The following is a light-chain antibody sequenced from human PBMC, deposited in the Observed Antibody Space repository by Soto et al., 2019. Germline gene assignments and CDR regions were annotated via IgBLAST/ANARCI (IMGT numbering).Light chain of an antibody. CDR2: DAS. J-gene: IGKJ1*01. Sequence: DIQMTQSPSTLSASVGDRVTITCRASRSISVWLAWYQQKPGKAPKILIFDASSLESGVPSRFRGSGSGTEFTLPLSRLHPDDFDTYFCQQYETYLKTFGQGTKVDIK. CDR1: RSISVW. V-gene: IGKV1-5*01. CDR3: QQYETYLKT.